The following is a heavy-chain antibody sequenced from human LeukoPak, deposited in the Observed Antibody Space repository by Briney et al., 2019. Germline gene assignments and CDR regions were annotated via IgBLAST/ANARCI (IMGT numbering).Heavy chain of an antibody. V-gene: IGHV4-39*07. J-gene: IGHJ4*02. CDR2: IYYSGST. CDR1: GGSISSSSYY. D-gene: IGHD2-15*01. CDR3: ARDVGGGPFFDY. Sequence: SETLSLTCTVSGGSISSSSYYWGWIRQPPGKGLEWVGSIYYSGSTDYNPSLKSRVTISVDTSKNQFSLKLSSVTAADTAVYYCARDVGGGPFFDYWGQGILVTVSS.